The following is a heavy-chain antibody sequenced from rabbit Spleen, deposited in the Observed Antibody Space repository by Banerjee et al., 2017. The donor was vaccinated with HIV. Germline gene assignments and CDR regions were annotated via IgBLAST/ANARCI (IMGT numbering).Heavy chain of an antibody. CDR2: IDTGSSGFT. J-gene: IGHJ6*01. V-gene: IGHV1S45*01. D-gene: IGHD8-1*01. Sequence: QEQLEESGGDLVKPGASLTLTCTASGVSFSSNYYMCWVRQAPGKGLEWIACIDTGSSGFTYFASWAKGRFTISKTSSTTVTLQVTSLTVADTATYFCARDTGSSFSSYGMDLWGPGTLVTVS. CDR1: GVSFSSNYY. CDR3: ARDTGSSFSSYGMDL.